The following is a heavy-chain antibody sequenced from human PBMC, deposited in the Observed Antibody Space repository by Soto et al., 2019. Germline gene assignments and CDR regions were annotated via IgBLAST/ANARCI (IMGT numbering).Heavy chain of an antibody. D-gene: IGHD2-15*01. Sequence: ASVKVSCKASGYTFTSYDINWVRQATGQGLEWMGWMNPNSGNTGYAQKFQGRVTMTRNTSISTAYMELSSLRSEDTAVYYCARSCSDGSCYQSFPNWFDPWGQGTLVTVSS. J-gene: IGHJ5*02. CDR1: GYTFTSYD. CDR3: ARSCSDGSCYQSFPNWFDP. CDR2: MNPNSGNT. V-gene: IGHV1-8*01.